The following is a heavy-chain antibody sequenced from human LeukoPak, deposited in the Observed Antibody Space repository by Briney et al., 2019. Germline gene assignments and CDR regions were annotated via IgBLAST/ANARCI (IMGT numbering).Heavy chain of an antibody. V-gene: IGHV3-13*01. CDR2: ITIAGDT. D-gene: IGHD4-17*01. J-gene: IGHJ2*01. Sequence: GGSLRLSCAASGFTFSGYDMHWVRQAAGKGLEWVSAITIAGDTYYPGSVKGRFTISRENAKNSLYLQMNSLRAGDTAVYYCARTTVTTGPYWYFDLWGRGTLVTVSS. CDR3: ARTTVTTGPYWYFDL. CDR1: GFTFSGYD.